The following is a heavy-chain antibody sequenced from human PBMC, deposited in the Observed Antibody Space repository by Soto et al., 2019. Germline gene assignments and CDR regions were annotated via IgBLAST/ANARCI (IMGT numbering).Heavy chain of an antibody. D-gene: IGHD5-18*01. CDR3: AEGGYSYRGYFDY. Sequence: EVQLLESGGGLVLPGGSLRLSCAASGLTFSSYAMTWVRQAPGKGLEWVSSISGSGGSTYYADSVKGRFTISRDNSKNTLYLQMSSLRAEVTAVYYCAEGGYSYRGYFDYWGQGTLVTVSS. J-gene: IGHJ4*02. CDR1: GLTFSSYA. V-gene: IGHV3-23*01. CDR2: ISGSGGST.